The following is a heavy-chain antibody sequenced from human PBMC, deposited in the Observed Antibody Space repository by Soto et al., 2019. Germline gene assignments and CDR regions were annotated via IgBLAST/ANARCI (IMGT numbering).Heavy chain of an antibody. V-gene: IGHV4-30-2*01. CDR1: GGSISSGGYS. J-gene: IGHJ6*02. CDR3: ARQGFGALFGLVDV. D-gene: IGHD3-10*01. CDR2: IYHSGST. Sequence: SETLSLTCAVSGGSISSGGYSWSWIRQPPGKGLEWIGYIYHSGSTYYNPSLKSRVTISVDRSKSQFSLKLTSVTATDTAVYYCARQGFGALFGLVDVWGQGTTVTVSS.